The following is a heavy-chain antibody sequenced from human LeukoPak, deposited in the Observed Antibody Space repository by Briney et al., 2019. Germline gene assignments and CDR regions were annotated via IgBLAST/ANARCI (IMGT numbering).Heavy chain of an antibody. CDR3: ARDVLYRLDQNSGWYGFDS. CDR2: SSWKGGIT. D-gene: IGHD6-19*01. V-gene: IGHV3-20*04. Sequence: GGSLRLSCAASGFSFEDYGMSWVRQAPGKGLEWVSGSSWKGGITAYADSVKGRFTIARDNAKKSLYLQMNSLRAEDTAFYYCARDVLYRLDQNSGWYGFDSWGQGTLVTVSS. J-gene: IGHJ4*02. CDR1: GFSFEDYG.